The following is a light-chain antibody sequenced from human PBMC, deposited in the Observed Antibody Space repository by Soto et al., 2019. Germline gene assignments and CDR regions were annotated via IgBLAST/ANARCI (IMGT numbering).Light chain of an antibody. CDR1: QRVRSSS. J-gene: IGKJ1*01. V-gene: IGKV3-20*01. Sequence: EIVLTQSPGTLSLSPGARDSLSCRASQRVRSSSLAWYQQKPGQPPRLLIYGASSTATGIPDRFSGSGSGTDFTLTISRLEPEDFAVYCCQQYGDSPDTDRWTFGPGTKVEIK. CDR2: GAS. CDR3: QQYGDSPDTDRWT.